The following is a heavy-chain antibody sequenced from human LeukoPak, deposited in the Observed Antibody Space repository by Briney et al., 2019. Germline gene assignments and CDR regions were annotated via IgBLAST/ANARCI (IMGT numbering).Heavy chain of an antibody. CDR3: ARGDYYGSGSYNY. D-gene: IGHD3-10*01. Sequence: TSETLSLTCTVSGGSISSGTYYWSWIRQPAGKGLEWIGRIFTTGSTNYNPSLKSRVTISVDTSKNQFSLKLSSVTAADTAVYYCARGDYYGSGSYNYWGQGTLVTVSS. CDR1: GGSISSGTYY. V-gene: IGHV4-61*02. CDR2: IFTTGST. J-gene: IGHJ4*02.